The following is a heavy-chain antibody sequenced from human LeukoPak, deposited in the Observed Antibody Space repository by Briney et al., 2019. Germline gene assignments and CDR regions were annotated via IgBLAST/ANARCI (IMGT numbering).Heavy chain of an antibody. CDR1: GFTFSSYW. V-gene: IGHV3-74*01. D-gene: IGHD6-13*01. CDR2: INSDGSST. J-gene: IGHJ4*02. Sequence: GGSLRLSCAASGFTFSSYWMHWVRQAPGKGLVWVSRINSDGSSTSYADSVKGRLTISRDNAKNTLYLQMNSLRAEDTAVYYCARDVGSWYFDYWGQGTLVTVSS. CDR3: ARDVGSWYFDY.